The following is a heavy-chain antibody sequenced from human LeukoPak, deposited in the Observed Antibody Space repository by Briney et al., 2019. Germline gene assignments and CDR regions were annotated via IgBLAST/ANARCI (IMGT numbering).Heavy chain of an antibody. CDR1: GGSFSGYY. V-gene: IGHV4-34*01. D-gene: IGHD3-22*01. J-gene: IGHJ3*02. Sequence: SETLSLTCAVYGGSFSGYYWSWIRQPPGKGLEWIGEINHSGSTDYNPSLKSRVTMSVDTSKNHFSLKLSSVTAADTAVYYCARAYELYYYDSGGSTDAFEIWGQGTMVTVS. CDR3: ARAYELYYYDSGGSTDAFEI. CDR2: INHSGST.